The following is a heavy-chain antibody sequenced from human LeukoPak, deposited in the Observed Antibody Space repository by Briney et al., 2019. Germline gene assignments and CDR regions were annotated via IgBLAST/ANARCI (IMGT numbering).Heavy chain of an antibody. V-gene: IGHV3-23*01. CDR1: GFTFSNYA. CDR2: ISGSAGST. D-gene: IGHD3-10*01. CDR3: AKVERGHYYGSGSYQDY. J-gene: IGHJ4*02. Sequence: GGSLRLSCGASGFTFSNYAMSWVRQAPGMGLGWVSSISGSAGSTYYADSVKGRFTISRDNSKNTLYLQMNSLRAEDTAVYYCAKVERGHYYGSGSYQDYWGQGTLVTVSS.